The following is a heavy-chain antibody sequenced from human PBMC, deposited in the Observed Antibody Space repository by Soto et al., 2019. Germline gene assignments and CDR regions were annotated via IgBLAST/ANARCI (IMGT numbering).Heavy chain of an antibody. CDR3: ASIPPTVSYSTFDLDV. D-gene: IGHD4-17*01. V-gene: IGHV4-34*01. J-gene: IGHJ6*02. CDR2: INQSGRT. CDR1: GGSFSNYY. Sequence: PSETLSLTCAVYGGSFSNYYWSWIRQPPGKGLEWIGEINQSGRTNYNPSLKSRVTISIDPSKNQFSLRVNSVTAADTAVYYCASIPPTVSYSTFDLDVWGQGTTDTVSS.